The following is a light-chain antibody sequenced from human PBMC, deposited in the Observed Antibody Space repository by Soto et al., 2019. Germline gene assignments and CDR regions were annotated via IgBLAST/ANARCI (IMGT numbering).Light chain of an antibody. V-gene: IGLV2-14*01. CDR2: EVS. CDR1: SSDVGGYNY. Sequence: QSALTQPASVSGSPGQSITIYCTGTSSDVGGYNYVSWFQHHPGKAPKLIIYEVSYRPSGVSARFSGSKSGDTASLTISGLPAEDEADYYCSSFTNTITRYAFGTGTKLTVL. CDR3: SSFTNTITRYA. J-gene: IGLJ1*01.